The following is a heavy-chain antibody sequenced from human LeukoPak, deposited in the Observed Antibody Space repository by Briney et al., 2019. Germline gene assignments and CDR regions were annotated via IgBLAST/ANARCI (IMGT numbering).Heavy chain of an antibody. D-gene: IGHD3-22*01. J-gene: IGHJ2*01. CDR3: ARDHRAYYDSSPTWYFDL. CDR1: GGTFSSYA. Sequence: GSSVTVSCKASGGTFSSYAISWVRQAPGQGLEWMGGIIPIFGTANYAQKFQGRVTITADESTSTAYMELSSLRSEDTAVYYCARDHRAYYDSSPTWYFDLWGRGTLVTVSS. CDR2: IIPIFGTA. V-gene: IGHV1-69*01.